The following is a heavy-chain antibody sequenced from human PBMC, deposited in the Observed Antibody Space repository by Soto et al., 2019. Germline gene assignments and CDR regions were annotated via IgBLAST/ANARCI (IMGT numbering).Heavy chain of an antibody. CDR1: GFTFNTYG. V-gene: IGHV3-23*01. CDR3: AKDRSSANCCNGFDY. D-gene: IGHD2-2*01. CDR2: VTSGGST. Sequence: HPGGSLRLSCAASGFTFNTYGMSWVRQAPGKALEWVSTVTSGGSTYYADSVKGRFTLSRDNSKNTLALQMNSLTAEDTAVYYCAKDRSSANCCNGFDYWGQGTLVTVSS. J-gene: IGHJ4*02.